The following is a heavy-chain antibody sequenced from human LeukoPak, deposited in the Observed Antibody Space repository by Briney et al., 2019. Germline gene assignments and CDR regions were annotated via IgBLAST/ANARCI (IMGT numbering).Heavy chain of an antibody. CDR2: IYYSGST. J-gene: IGHJ4*02. CDR3: ARQIIGYCSGASCYSPVIDY. CDR1: GGSVSSYY. V-gene: IGHV4-39*01. D-gene: IGHD2-15*01. Sequence: SETLSLTCTVSGGSVSSYYWGWIRQSPGKGLEWIGSIYYSGSTYYNPSLKSRLTISVDTPKNQFSLKLSSVTATDAAVYYCARQIIGYCSGASCYSPVIDYWGQGTVVTVSS.